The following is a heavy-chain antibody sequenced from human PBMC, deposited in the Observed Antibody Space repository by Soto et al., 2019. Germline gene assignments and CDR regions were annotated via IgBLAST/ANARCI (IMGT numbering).Heavy chain of an antibody. J-gene: IGHJ4*02. V-gene: IGHV4-34*01. CDR3: VACDYGDYPRY. CDR1: GGSFSGYY. CDR2: SNHSGST. Sequence: QVQLQQWGAGLLKPSETLSLTCAVYGGSFSGYYWSWVRQSPRKGLEWIGESNHSGSTKYNPSLKSRLTISVDTPKYQFSLKLSSVTAADTALYYCVACDYGDYPRYLGQGSLVTVSS. D-gene: IGHD4-17*01.